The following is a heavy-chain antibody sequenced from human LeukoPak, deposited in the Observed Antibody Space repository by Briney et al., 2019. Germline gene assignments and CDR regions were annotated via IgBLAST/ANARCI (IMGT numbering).Heavy chain of an antibody. D-gene: IGHD3-16*01. V-gene: IGHV6-1*01. Sequence: SQTLSLTCAVSGDSVSSNTAAWYWIRQSPSRGLEWLGRTFYRSKWNYEYAVSVRTRITITVDTSKNQFSLQLRSVIPEDTAVYYCARDPSDDPGLDHWGQGTLVTVSS. CDR3: ARDPSDDPGLDH. J-gene: IGHJ4*02. CDR1: GDSVSSNTAA. CDR2: TFYRSKWNY.